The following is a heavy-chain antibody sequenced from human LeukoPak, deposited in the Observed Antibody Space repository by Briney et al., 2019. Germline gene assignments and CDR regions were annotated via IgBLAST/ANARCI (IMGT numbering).Heavy chain of an antibody. CDR3: ARDRGGSYSAIDY. CDR2: ISSSSSTI. J-gene: IGHJ4*02. D-gene: IGHD1-26*01. CDR1: GFTFSSYS. Sequence: GGSLRLSCAASGFTFSSYSMNWVRQAPGKGLGWVSFISSSSSTIYYEDSVKGRFTISRDNAKNSLYLQMNSLRAEDTAVYYCARDRGGSYSAIDYWGQGTLVTVSS. V-gene: IGHV3-48*04.